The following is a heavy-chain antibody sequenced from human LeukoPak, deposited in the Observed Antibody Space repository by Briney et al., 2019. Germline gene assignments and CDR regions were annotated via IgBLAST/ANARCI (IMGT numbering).Heavy chain of an antibody. CDR3: ARWGLGPSFDY. CDR2: ISGGSDYI. D-gene: IGHD1-26*01. V-gene: IGHV3-21*01. J-gene: IGHJ4*02. CDR1: GFMFYGYS. Sequence: GGSLRLSCAASGFMFYGYSMTWVRQAPGKGLEWVSYISGGSDYIFYTDSVKGRFTISRDNAKKSLYLQLNSLRVEDTAVYYCARWGLGPSFDYWGQGTLVTVSS.